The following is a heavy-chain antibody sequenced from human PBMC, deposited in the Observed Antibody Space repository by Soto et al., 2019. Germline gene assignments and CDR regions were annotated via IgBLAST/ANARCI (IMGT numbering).Heavy chain of an antibody. CDR3: AREDSSSGVYYYYGMDV. CDR2: TYYRSKWYN. D-gene: IGHD6-13*01. CDR1: GDSVSSNSAA. V-gene: IGHV6-1*01. Sequence: SQTLSLTCAISGDSVSSNSAAWNWIRQSPSRGLEWLGRTYYRSKWYNDYAVSVKSRITINPDTSKNQFSLQLNSVTPEDTAVYYCAREDSSSGVYYYYGMDVWGQGTTVTVTS. J-gene: IGHJ6*02.